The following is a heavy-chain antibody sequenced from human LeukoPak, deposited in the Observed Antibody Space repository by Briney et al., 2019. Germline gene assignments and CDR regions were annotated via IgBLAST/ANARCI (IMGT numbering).Heavy chain of an antibody. CDR2: ISAGSGNT. CDR1: GYTFTNFA. CDR3: ARDYGYSLLFY. J-gene: IGHJ4*02. D-gene: IGHD5-18*01. Sequence: ASVKVSCKASGYTFTNFAIHWVRQAPGQRLEWMGWISAGSGNTKYSQKLQGRVTITRDTSANTAYMELSSLRSEDTAVYYCARDYGYSLLFYWGQGTLVTVSS. V-gene: IGHV1-3*01.